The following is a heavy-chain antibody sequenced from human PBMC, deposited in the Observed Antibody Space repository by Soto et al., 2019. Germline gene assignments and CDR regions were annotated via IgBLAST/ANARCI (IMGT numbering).Heavy chain of an antibody. V-gene: IGHV3-21*01. J-gene: IGHJ4*02. CDR2: ISSSSSYI. D-gene: IGHD3-10*01. CDR1: GFTFSSYS. CDR3: ARGRDGSGSHFDY. Sequence: ESGGGLVKPGGSLRLSCAASGFTFSSYSMNWVRQAPGKGLEWVSSISSSSSYIYYADSVKGRFTISRDNAKNSLYLQMNSLRAEDTAVYYCARGRDGSGSHFDYWGQGTLVTVSS.